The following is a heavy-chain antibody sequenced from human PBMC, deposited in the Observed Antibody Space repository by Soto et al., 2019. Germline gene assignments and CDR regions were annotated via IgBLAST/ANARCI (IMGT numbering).Heavy chain of an antibody. Sequence: GGSLRLSCAASGFTFRRYWMTWVRQAPGKGMEWVANVKTDGSEKYYADSMKGRFTISRDNAKNSMFLQVDTLRAEDTAVYYCARLKDRHLTVVYYYYDMDVWGQGTTVTVSS. D-gene: IGHD2-15*01. CDR3: ARLKDRHLTVVYYYYDMDV. CDR1: GFTFRRYW. J-gene: IGHJ6*02. V-gene: IGHV3-7*01. CDR2: VKTDGSEK.